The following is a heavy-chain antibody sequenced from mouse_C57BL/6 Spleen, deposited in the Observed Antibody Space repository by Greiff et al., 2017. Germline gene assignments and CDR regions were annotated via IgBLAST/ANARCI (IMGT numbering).Heavy chain of an antibody. CDR3: ARDMDGYYAMDY. D-gene: IGHD1-1*02. CDR1: GFTFSDYY. V-gene: IGHV5-16*01. J-gene: IGHJ4*01. CDR2: INYDGSST. Sequence: EVQLVESEGGLVQPGSSMILSCTASGFTFSDYYMAWVRQVPEKGLEWVANINYDGSSTYYLDSLKSRFIISRDNAKNILYLQMISLKSEDTATYYCARDMDGYYAMDYWGQGTSVTVSS.